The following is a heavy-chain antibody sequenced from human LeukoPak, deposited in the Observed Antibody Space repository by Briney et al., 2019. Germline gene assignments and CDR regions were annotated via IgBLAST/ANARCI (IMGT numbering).Heavy chain of an antibody. V-gene: IGHV4-39*07. D-gene: IGHD3-10*01. CDR3: AKSNGYGLVDI. Sequence: GSLRLSCVASGFTFSSNGMHWVRQAPGKGLEWIGNIFYSGGTYYSPSLKSRVTISLDTSRNQFSLKLNSVTAADTAVYYCAKSNGYGLVDIWGQGTMVTVSS. CDR2: IFYSGGT. J-gene: IGHJ3*02. CDR1: GFTFSSNG.